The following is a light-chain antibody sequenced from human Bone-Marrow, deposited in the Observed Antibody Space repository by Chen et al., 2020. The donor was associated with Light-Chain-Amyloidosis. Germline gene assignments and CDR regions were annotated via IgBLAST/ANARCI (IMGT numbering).Light chain of an antibody. CDR3: QSADSSGTYEVI. Sequence: SYELTQPPSVSLSPGQTARITCSGDDLPTKYAYWYQQKQGQAPVLVIHRDTEKPSGISERFSGSSSGTTATLTISGVQAEDEADYRCQSADSSGTYEVIFGGGTKLTVL. J-gene: IGLJ2*01. CDR2: RDT. V-gene: IGLV3-25*03. CDR1: DLPTKY.